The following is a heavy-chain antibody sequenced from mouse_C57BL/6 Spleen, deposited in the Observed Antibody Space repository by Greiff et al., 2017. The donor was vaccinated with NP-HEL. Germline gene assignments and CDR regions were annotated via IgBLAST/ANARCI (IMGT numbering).Heavy chain of an antibody. V-gene: IGHV1-7*01. J-gene: IGHJ2*01. CDR1: GYTFTSYW. CDR3: ARDLYGSSPPFDY. D-gene: IGHD1-1*01. CDR2: INPSSGYT. Sequence: QVQLKESGAELAKPGASVKLSCKASGYTFTSYWMHWVKQRPGQGLEWIGYINPSSGYTKYNQKFKDKATLTADKSSSTAYMQLSSLTYEDSAVYYCARDLYGSSPPFDYWGQGTTLTVSS.